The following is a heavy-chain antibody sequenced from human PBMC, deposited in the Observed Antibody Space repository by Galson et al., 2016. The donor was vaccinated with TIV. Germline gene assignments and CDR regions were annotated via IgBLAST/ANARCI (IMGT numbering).Heavy chain of an antibody. J-gene: IGHJ6*01. CDR3: ARGLHQGPIGLPPGTLLQEHL. Sequence: SVKVSCKASGYTFTSYDINWVRQATGQGLEWMGIINPSGGSTSYAQKFQDRVTMTRDTSTSTVYMELSSLRSEDTAVYYCARGLHQGPIGLPPGTLLQEHLWG. V-gene: IGHV1-46*01. CDR2: INPSGGST. CDR1: GYTFTSYD.